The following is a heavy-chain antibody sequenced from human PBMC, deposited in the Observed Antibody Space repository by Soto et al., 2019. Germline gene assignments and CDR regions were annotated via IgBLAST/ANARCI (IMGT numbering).Heavy chain of an antibody. V-gene: IGHV1-69*13. D-gene: IGHD5-12*01. CDR3: ARDSAKMATQKAFDI. J-gene: IGHJ3*02. CDR1: GGGFSSDV. CDR2: IIPIFGTA. Sequence: GASVTGDCTAAGGGFSSDVGGWVRQATGQGLEWMGGIIPIFGTANYAQKFQGRVTITADESTSTAYMELSSLRSEDTAVYYCARDSAKMATQKAFDIWGQGTMVTVSS.